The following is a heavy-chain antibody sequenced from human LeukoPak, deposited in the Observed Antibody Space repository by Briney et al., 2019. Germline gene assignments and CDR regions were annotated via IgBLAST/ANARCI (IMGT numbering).Heavy chain of an antibody. Sequence: ASVKVSCKASGYTFTSYYMHWVRQAPGQGLEWMGIINPSGGSTSYAQKFQGRVTMTRDTSTSTVYMELSSLRSEDTAVYYCARGPTRGYSGYEPDYWGQGTLVTVSS. CDR2: INPSGGST. V-gene: IGHV1-46*01. D-gene: IGHD5-12*01. CDR3: ARGPTRGYSGYEPDY. CDR1: GYTFTSYY. J-gene: IGHJ4*02.